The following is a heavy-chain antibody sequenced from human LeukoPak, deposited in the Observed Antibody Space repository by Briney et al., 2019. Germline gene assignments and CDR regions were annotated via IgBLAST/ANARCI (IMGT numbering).Heavy chain of an antibody. V-gene: IGHV3-53*01. CDR3: ARDSYYYDSSEGFDY. CDR1: GFTFSSNY. J-gene: IGHJ4*02. CDR2: IYSGGST. Sequence: PGGSLRLSCAASGFTFSSNYMSWVRQAPGKGLEWVSVIYSGGSTYYADSVKGRFTISRDNSKNTLYLQMNSLRAEDTAVYYCARDSYYYDSSEGFDYWGQGTLVTVSS. D-gene: IGHD3-22*01.